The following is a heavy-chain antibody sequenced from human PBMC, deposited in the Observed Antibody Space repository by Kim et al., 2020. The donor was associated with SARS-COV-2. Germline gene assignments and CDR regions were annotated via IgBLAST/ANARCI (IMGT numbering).Heavy chain of an antibody. J-gene: IGHJ6*02. CDR3: ARGVNGMDV. Sequence: YIYYADSVKGRFTISRDNAKNSLYLQMNSLRAEDTAVYYCARGVNGMDVWGQGTTVTVSS. CDR2: YI. V-gene: IGHV3-21*01. D-gene: IGHD2-8*01.